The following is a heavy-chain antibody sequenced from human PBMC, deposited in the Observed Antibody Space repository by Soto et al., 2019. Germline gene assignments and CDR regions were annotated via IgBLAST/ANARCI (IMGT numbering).Heavy chain of an antibody. J-gene: IGHJ3*02. CDR1: GFTFTNAW. D-gene: IGHD1-7*01. Sequence: EVQLVESGGGLVKPGGSLRLSCAASGFTFTNAWMNWVRQAPGKGLEWVGRIKSKTDGATTDYAAPVKGRFTISRDDSKNTLYLKMNSLKTEDTAVYYCTAYNCNYAAFDIWGQGTMVTVS. V-gene: IGHV3-15*01. CDR2: IKSKTDGATT. CDR3: TAYNCNYAAFDI.